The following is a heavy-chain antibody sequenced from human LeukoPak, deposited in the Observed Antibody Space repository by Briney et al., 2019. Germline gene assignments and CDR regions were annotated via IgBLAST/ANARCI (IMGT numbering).Heavy chain of an antibody. J-gene: IGHJ3*02. D-gene: IGHD3-3*01. Sequence: GASVKVSCKASGYSFRLHGITWVRQAPGQGLEWIGWISTYHGDTMYAQKLQGRVTITADESTSTAYMELSSLRSEDTAVYYCARGSPIFGVVIVGNPLADAFDIWGQGTMVTVSS. CDR1: GYSFRLHG. CDR2: ISTYHGDT. CDR3: ARGSPIFGVVIVGNPLADAFDI. V-gene: IGHV1-18*01.